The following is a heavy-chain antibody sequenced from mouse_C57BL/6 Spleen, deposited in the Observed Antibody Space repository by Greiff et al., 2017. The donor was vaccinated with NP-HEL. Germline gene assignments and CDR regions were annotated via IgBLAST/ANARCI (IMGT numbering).Heavy chain of an antibody. D-gene: IGHD2-4*01. Sequence: VQLQQSGPELVKPGASVKISCKASGYSFTGYYMNWVKQSPEKSLEWIGEINPSTGGTTYNQKFKAKATLTVDKSSSTAYMQLKSLTSEDSAVYYCAREEDYDVGAMDYWGQGTSVTVSS. J-gene: IGHJ4*01. V-gene: IGHV1-42*01. CDR3: AREEDYDVGAMDY. CDR2: INPSTGGT. CDR1: GYSFTGYY.